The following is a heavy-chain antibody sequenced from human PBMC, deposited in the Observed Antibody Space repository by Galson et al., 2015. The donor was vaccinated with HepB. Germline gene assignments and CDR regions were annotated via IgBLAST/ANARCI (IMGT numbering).Heavy chain of an antibody. J-gene: IGHJ4*02. CDR1: GFTFSSYA. CDR3: ASGGYYDSSGYSPAADY. CDR2: ISYDGSNK. D-gene: IGHD3-22*01. Sequence: SLRLSCAASGFTFSSYAMHWVRQAPGKGLEWVAVISYDGSNKYYADSVKGRFTISRDNSKNTLYLQMNSLRAEDAAVYYCASGGYYDSSGYSPAADYWGQGTLVTVSS. V-gene: IGHV3-30*04.